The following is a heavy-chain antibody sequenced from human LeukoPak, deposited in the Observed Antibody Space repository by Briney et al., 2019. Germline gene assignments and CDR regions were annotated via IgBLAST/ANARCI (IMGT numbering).Heavy chain of an antibody. Sequence: PSETLSLTCAVYGGSFSGYYWSWIRRPPGKGLEWIGEINHSGSTNYNPSLKSRVTISVDTSKNQFSLKLSSVTAADTAVYYCASHTVYIAAAGTWFDPWGQGTLVTVSS. V-gene: IGHV4-34*01. J-gene: IGHJ5*02. CDR3: ASHTVYIAAAGTWFDP. D-gene: IGHD6-13*01. CDR2: INHSGST. CDR1: GGSFSGYY.